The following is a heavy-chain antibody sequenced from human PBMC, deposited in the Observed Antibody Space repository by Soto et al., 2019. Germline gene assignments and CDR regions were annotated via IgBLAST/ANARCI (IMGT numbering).Heavy chain of an antibody. J-gene: IGHJ4*02. CDR2: INHSGST. V-gene: IGHV4-34*01. CDR1: GGSFSGYY. Sequence: QVQLQQWGAGLLKPSETLSLTCAVYGGSFSGYYWSWIRQPPGKGLEWIGEINHSGSTNYNPSRKSLVTISVETSTNQFCLELSSVTAADTAVYYWARSGSRWHDGEGDYWGQGTLVTVSS. CDR3: ARSGSRWHDGEGDY. D-gene: IGHD3-10*01.